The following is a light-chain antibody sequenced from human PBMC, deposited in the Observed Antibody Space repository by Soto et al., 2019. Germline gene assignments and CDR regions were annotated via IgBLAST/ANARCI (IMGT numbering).Light chain of an antibody. CDR2: SAS. Sequence: DIPMTPAPSSLSSSEGETVTITFRASQNIRTYLNWYQQKPGRAPKLLIHSASALPSGVPSRFSGSGSGTEFTLTMSGLQPEDFATYYCQQGHSTPYTFGQGTKVDIK. CDR1: QNIRTY. CDR3: QQGHSTPYT. V-gene: IGKV1-39*01. J-gene: IGKJ2*01.